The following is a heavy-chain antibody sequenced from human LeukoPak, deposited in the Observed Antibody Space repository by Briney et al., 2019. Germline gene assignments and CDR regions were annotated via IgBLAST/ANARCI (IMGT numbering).Heavy chain of an antibody. CDR3: ARDSVAVAALTRYGMDV. CDR2: ISSSSSYI. CDR1: GFTFSSYS. V-gene: IGHV3-21*01. Sequence: GGSLRLSCAASGFTFSSYSMNWVRQAPGKGPEWVSSISSSSSYIYYADSVKGRFTISRDNAKNSLYLQMNSLRAEDTAVYYCARDSVAVAALTRYGMDVWGQGTTVTVSS. J-gene: IGHJ6*02. D-gene: IGHD6-19*01.